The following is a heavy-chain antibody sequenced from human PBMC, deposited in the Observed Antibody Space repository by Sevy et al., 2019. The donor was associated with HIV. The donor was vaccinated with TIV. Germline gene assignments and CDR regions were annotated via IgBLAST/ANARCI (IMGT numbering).Heavy chain of an antibody. D-gene: IGHD1-26*01. CDR2: FDPEDGEK. V-gene: IGHV1-24*01. J-gene: IGHJ4*02. CDR3: ATDSGSYPGTFDY. Sequence: ASVKVSCKVSGYTLTELSMHWVRQAPGKGLEWMGGFDPEDGEKIYAQKFQGRVTMTEDTSTDTAYMELSSLRSEDTAVYYCATDSGSYPGTFDYWGQGTLVTVSS. CDR1: GYTLTELS.